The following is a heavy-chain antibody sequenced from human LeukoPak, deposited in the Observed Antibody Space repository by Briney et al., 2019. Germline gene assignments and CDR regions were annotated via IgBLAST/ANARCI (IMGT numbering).Heavy chain of an antibody. CDR3: ARVEHATTVTTMWFDP. CDR2: INWNGGST. J-gene: IGHJ5*02. Sequence: RPGGSLRLSCAASGFTFDDYGMSWVRQAPGKGLEWVSGINWNGGSTGYADSVKGRFTISRDNAKNSLYLQMNSLRAEDTALYYCARVEHATTVTTMWFDPWGQGTLVTVSS. CDR1: GFTFDDYG. D-gene: IGHD4-11*01. V-gene: IGHV3-20*04.